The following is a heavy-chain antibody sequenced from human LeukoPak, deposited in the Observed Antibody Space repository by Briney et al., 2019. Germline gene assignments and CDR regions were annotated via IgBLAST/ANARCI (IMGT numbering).Heavy chain of an antibody. J-gene: IGHJ4*02. CDR3: AKVAKYYYGSETYYFFEH. V-gene: IGHV3-7*01. CDR1: GFTFSSYW. CDR2: IKQDGTEK. Sequence: GGSLRLSCAASGFTFSSYWLSWVRQAPGNGLEWVANIKQDGTEKYYVDSVKGRFTISRDNAKNSLYLQMNSLRVEDTAVYYCAKVAKYYYGSETYYFFEHWGQRTPVTASS. D-gene: IGHD3-10*01.